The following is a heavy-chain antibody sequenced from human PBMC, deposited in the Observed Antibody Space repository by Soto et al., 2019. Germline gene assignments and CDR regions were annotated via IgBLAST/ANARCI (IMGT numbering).Heavy chain of an antibody. CDR3: ARGPYCGSDCYFDF. Sequence: SLPCTVSGGSFSGYYWSWIRQPAGRGLEWIGRIYSSGTTNYNPSLKSRVTMSVDTSENQFSLKLSSVTATDTAVYYCARGPYCGSDCYFDFWGQGTLVTVSS. V-gene: IGHV4-4*07. J-gene: IGHJ4*02. CDR1: GGSFSGYY. D-gene: IGHD2-21*02. CDR2: IYSSGTT.